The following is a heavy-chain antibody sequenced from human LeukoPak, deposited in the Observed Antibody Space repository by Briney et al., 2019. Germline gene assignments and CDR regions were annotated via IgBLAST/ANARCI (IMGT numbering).Heavy chain of an antibody. J-gene: IGHJ4*02. CDR1: GLTFNSYW. D-gene: IGHD5-24*01. CDR2: IKQDGSEK. Sequence: GGSLRLSCAASGLTFNSYWMSWVRQAPGKGLEWVANIKQDGSEKNYVDSVKGRFTISRDNAKNSLSLQMNSLRAEDTAVYYCAKKMDTWGQGTLVTVSS. CDR3: AKKMDT. V-gene: IGHV3-7*01.